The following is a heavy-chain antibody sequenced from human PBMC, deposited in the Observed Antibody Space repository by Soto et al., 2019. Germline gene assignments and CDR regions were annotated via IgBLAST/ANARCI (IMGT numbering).Heavy chain of an antibody. D-gene: IGHD2-15*01. V-gene: IGHV1-69*12. J-gene: IGHJ6*02. CDR3: AREECSGGSCYHYYYYGMDV. CDR1: GGTFSSYA. CDR2: IIPIFGTA. Sequence: QVQLVESGAEVKKPGSSVKVSCKASGGTFSSYAISRVRQAPGQGLEWMGGIIPIFGTANYAQKFQGRVTITADEYTSTAYMELSSLRSEDTAVYYCAREECSGGSCYHYYYYGMDVWGQGTTVTVSS.